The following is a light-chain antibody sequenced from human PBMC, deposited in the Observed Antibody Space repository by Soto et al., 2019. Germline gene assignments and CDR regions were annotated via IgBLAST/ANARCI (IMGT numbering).Light chain of an antibody. Sequence: EIVLTQSPGTPSVSPGERATLSWRASQSFSSKLAWYQQKPGQAPKLLFYDASTGATGISARFSGSGSETEFTLSVSSLQSQAFALYSCLQDSNWTGTFGQGTKVEIK. CDR3: LQDSNWTGT. J-gene: IGKJ1*01. CDR1: QSFSSK. CDR2: DAS. V-gene: IGKV3-15*01.